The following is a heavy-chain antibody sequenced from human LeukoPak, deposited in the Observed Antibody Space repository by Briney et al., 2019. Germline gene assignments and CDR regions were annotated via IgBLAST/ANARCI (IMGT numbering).Heavy chain of an antibody. CDR1: GYTFTSYG. J-gene: IGHJ4*02. D-gene: IGHD2-2*01. Sequence: APVKVSCKASGYTFTSYGISWVRQAPGQGLEWMGWISAYNGNTNYAQKLQGRVTMTTDTSTSTAYMELGSLRSDDTAVYYCARVGLGYCSSTSCYEFDYWGQGTLVTVSS. CDR3: ARVGLGYCSSTSCYEFDY. V-gene: IGHV1-18*04. CDR2: ISAYNGNT.